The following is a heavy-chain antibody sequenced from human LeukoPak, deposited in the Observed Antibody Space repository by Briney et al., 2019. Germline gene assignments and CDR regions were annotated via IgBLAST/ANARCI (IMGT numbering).Heavy chain of an antibody. CDR1: GGPFSSYT. Sequence: ASVKVSCKASGGPFSSYTISWVRQAPGQGLELMGGIIPIFGTANSAQKFQGRVTITADESTSTAYMELSSLRSEDTAVYYCARSDYRFYFDYWGQGTLVTVSS. J-gene: IGHJ4*02. CDR3: ARSDYRFYFDY. CDR2: IIPIFGTA. V-gene: IGHV1-69*13. D-gene: IGHD4-17*01.